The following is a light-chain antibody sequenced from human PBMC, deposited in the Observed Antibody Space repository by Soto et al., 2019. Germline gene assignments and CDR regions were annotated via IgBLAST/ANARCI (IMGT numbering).Light chain of an antibody. Sequence: EIVWTQSPATLSLSPGESSTLSCRASQSVSNYLAWYQQQPGQAPRLLIYDAFNRATVIPARFSGSGSGRGFTLTISSLEDEDVAVYYCQHRSNWPLTFGGAPKVDIK. CDR2: DAF. CDR3: QHRSNWPLT. J-gene: IGKJ4*02. V-gene: IGKV3-11*02. CDR1: QSVSNY.